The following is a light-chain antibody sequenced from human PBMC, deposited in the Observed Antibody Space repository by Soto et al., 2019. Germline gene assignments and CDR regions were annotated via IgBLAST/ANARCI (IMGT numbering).Light chain of an antibody. J-gene: IGKJ4*01. CDR1: EPINTF. CDR3: QQFFSAVLT. V-gene: IGKV1-39*01. CDR2: GAS. Sequence: DIRLTQSPSSLSASLGDSITITCRASEPINTFLNWYQVQPGKAPRLLVYGASYLQVGVPVRFRGSGSGTLFTLTIDNLQREDLASYFCQQFFSAVLTFGGGT.